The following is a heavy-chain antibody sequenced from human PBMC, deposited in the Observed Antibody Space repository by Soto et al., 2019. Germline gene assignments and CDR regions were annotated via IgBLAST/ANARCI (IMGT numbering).Heavy chain of an antibody. D-gene: IGHD6-6*01. CDR1: GGSISSSSYY. Sequence: PSETLSLTCTVSGGSISSSSYYWGWIRQPPGKGLEWIGSIYYSGSTYYNPSLKSRVTISVDTSKNQFSLKLSSVTAADTAVYYCARRVKYSSSSGGIDYWGQGTLVTVSS. CDR2: IYYSGST. J-gene: IGHJ4*02. V-gene: IGHV4-39*01. CDR3: ARRVKYSSSSGGIDY.